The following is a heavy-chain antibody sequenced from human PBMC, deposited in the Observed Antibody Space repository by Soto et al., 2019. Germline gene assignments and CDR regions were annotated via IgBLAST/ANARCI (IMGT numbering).Heavy chain of an antibody. CDR2: INWNGGST. CDR1: GFTFDDYG. V-gene: IGHV3-20*01. D-gene: IGHD6-19*01. Sequence: GGSLRLSCAASGFTFDDYGMSWVRQAPGKGLEWVSGINWNGGSTGYADSVKGRFTISRDNAKNSLYLQMNSLRAEDTALYHWARDVFWYSSGWFSPPRWFDPWGQGTLVTVSS. CDR3: ARDVFWYSSGWFSPPRWFDP. J-gene: IGHJ5*02.